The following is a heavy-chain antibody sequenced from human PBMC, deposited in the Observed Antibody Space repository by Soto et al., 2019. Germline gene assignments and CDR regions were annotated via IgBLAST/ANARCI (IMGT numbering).Heavy chain of an antibody. CDR2: IYYSGST. V-gene: IGHV4-59*08. D-gene: IGHD2-15*01. J-gene: IGHJ3*02. Sequence: SETLSLTCTVSGGSISSYYWSWIRQPPGKGLEWIGYIYYSGSTNYNPSLKSRVTISVDTSKNQFSLKLSSVTAADTAVYYCARRAVVVVGSDAFDIWGQGTMVTVSS. CDR1: GGSISSYY. CDR3: ARRAVVVVGSDAFDI.